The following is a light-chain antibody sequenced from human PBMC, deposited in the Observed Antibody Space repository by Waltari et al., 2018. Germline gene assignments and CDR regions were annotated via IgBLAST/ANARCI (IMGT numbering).Light chain of an antibody. CDR1: SSNIGAGYD. V-gene: IGLV1-40*01. CDR2: VNN. Sequence: QSVLTQPPSVSGAPGQWVTISCTGSSSNIGAGYDVNWYQQLPGTAPKLLIYVNNRRPSGVPDRCSGSRSPTSASLAITGLQPEDEADYYCQSFDISLNGWVFGGGTKVTVL. J-gene: IGLJ3*02. CDR3: QSFDISLNGWV.